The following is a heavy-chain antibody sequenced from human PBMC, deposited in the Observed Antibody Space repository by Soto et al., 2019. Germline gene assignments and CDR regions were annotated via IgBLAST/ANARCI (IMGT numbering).Heavy chain of an antibody. CDR1: GYTFINFH. Sequence: HVQLVQSGAEVKKPGASVKVSCKASGYTFINFHVHWVRQAPGQGPEWMGIINPNGGSATYAPKFQGIIPMTRDPSTSTIYMELSSLRSQDTAMYYCARGDGYKYFDYWGKGTLVTVSS. J-gene: IGHJ4*02. CDR2: INPNGGSA. CDR3: ARGDGYKYFDY. D-gene: IGHD5-12*01. V-gene: IGHV1-46*01.